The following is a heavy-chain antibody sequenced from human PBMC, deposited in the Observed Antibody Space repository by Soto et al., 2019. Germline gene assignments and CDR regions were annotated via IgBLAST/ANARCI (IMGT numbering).Heavy chain of an antibody. CDR2: IYSGGST. J-gene: IGHJ6*02. CDR3: GRPIVGATWNYYYGMDV. CDR1: GFTVSSNY. V-gene: IGHV3-53*01. Sequence: GGSLRVSCAASGFTVSSNYMSWVRQAPGKGLEWVSVIYSGGSTYYADSVKGRFTISRDNSKNTLYLQMNSLRAEDTAVYYCGRPIVGATWNYYYGMDVWGQGTTVTVSS. D-gene: IGHD1-26*01.